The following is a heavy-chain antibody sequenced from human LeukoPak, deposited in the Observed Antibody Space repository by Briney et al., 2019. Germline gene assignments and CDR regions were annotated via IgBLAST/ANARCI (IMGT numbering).Heavy chain of an antibody. D-gene: IGHD6-13*01. CDR1: GGSISSGGYY. CDR2: IYYSGST. Sequence: PSETLSLTCTVSGGSISSGGYYWSWIRPHPGKGLEWIGYIYYSGSTYYSPSLKSRVTISVDTSKNQFSLTLSSVTAADTAVYYCARGLPYSDRGDNWGQGTLVTVSS. CDR3: ARGLPYSDRGDN. J-gene: IGHJ4*02. V-gene: IGHV4-31*03.